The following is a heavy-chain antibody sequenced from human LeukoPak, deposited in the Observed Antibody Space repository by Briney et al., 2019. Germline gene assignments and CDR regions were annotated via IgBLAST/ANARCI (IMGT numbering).Heavy chain of an antibody. J-gene: IGHJ4*02. CDR3: ARDRNTDFWSGYYTNYCDY. Sequence: GGSLRLSCATSGFTFSSYWMSWVRQAPGKGLEWVANIKQDGSEKYYVDSVKGRFTISRDNAKNSLYLQMNSLRAEDTAVYYCARDRNTDFWSGYYTNYCDYWGQGTLVTVSS. V-gene: IGHV3-7*01. CDR1: GFTFSSYW. D-gene: IGHD3-3*01. CDR2: IKQDGSEK.